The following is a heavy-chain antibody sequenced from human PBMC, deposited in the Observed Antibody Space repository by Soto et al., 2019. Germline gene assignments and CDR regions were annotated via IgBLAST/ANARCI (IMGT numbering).Heavy chain of an antibody. CDR3: ATYQRRDAFDI. Sequence: EVQLLESGGGLVQPGGSLRLSCAASGFTFSSYAMSWVRQAPGKGLEWVSSISGSGDNTYYADYVKGRFTISRDNSKNTLYLQMNSLRAEDTAVYYCATYQRRDAFDIWGQGTMVTVSS. J-gene: IGHJ3*02. CDR2: ISGSGDNT. D-gene: IGHD2-2*01. CDR1: GFTFSSYA. V-gene: IGHV3-23*01.